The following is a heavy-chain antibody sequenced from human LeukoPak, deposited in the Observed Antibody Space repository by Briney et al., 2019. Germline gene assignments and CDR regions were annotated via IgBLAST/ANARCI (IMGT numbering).Heavy chain of an antibody. D-gene: IGHD6-13*01. CDR2: INPNNGGT. V-gene: IGHV1-2*02. Sequence: ASVKVSCKASGYTFTGYYMHWVRQAPGQGLAWMGWINPNNGGTNYAQKFQGRVTMTRDTSISTAYMELSRLRSDDTALYYCARDISAAGDYWGQGTLVTVSS. CDR1: GYTFTGYY. J-gene: IGHJ4*02. CDR3: ARDISAAGDY.